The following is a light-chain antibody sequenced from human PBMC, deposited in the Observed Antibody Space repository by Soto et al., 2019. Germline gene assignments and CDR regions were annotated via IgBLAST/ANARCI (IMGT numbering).Light chain of an antibody. CDR3: QQRSNWPPII. Sequence: EIVLTQSPATLSLSPGERATLSCRASPSVTNFLAWYQQKPGQAPRLLIYDASNRATGIPARFSGSGSGTDFTLTISSLEPEDFAVYYCQQRSNWPPIIFGQGTRLEIK. V-gene: IGKV3-11*01. CDR2: DAS. CDR1: PSVTNF. J-gene: IGKJ5*01.